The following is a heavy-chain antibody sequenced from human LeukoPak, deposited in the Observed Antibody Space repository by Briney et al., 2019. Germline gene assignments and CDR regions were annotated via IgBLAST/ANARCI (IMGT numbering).Heavy chain of an antibody. V-gene: IGHV3-21*01. CDR2: ISSSSSYI. Sequence: GGSLRLSCAASGFTFSSYSMNWVRQAPGKGLEWVSSISSSSSYIYYADSVKGRFTLSRENPENSLYLQMNSLRAEDTAVYYCARERGGGIAADKHPHGAAFDIWGQGTMVTVSS. J-gene: IGHJ3*02. CDR3: ARERGGGIAADKHPHGAAFDI. D-gene: IGHD6-13*01. CDR1: GFTFSSYS.